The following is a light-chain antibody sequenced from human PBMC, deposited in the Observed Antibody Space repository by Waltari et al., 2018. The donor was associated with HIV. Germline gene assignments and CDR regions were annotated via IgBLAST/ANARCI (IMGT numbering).Light chain of an antibody. V-gene: IGKV3-15*01. Sequence: EIVMTQSPATLSVSPGERATLSCRASQSVSSNLDWYQQKPGQAPRLLIYGASTRATGIPGRFGGSGSGTEFTLTISSLQSEDFAVYYCQQYNNWPGKTFGQGTKVEIK. CDR2: GAS. CDR1: QSVSSN. CDR3: QQYNNWPGKT. J-gene: IGKJ1*01.